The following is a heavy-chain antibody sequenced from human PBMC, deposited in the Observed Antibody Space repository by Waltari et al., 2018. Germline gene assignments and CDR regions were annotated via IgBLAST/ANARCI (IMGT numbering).Heavy chain of an antibody. CDR2: IMKDRGYK. V-gene: IGHV3-7*01. CDR1: GFIFTNYW. D-gene: IGHD3-10*02. CDR3: VRNRDYHMFDV. Sequence: EVNLVESGGGLVQPGGSLRLSCAASGFIFTNYWMSWVRQAPGKGPGWGADIMKDRGYKDHLEAVEGRFTIARDNAEKIVYLQMNSLRVDDTAVYYCVRNRDYHMFDVWGQGTMVTVSS. J-gene: IGHJ3*01.